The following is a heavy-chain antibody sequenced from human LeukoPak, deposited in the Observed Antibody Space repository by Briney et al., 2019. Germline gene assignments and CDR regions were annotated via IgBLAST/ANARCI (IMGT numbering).Heavy chain of an antibody. Sequence: ASVKVSCKASGYTFTSYGISWVRQAPGQGLEWMGWISAYNGNTNYAQKLQGRVTMTTDTSTSTAYMELRSLRSDDTAVYYCARDLTIFGAAQDYGMDVWGQGTTVTVS. CDR1: GYTFTSYG. D-gene: IGHD3-3*01. CDR2: ISAYNGNT. J-gene: IGHJ6*02. CDR3: ARDLTIFGAAQDYGMDV. V-gene: IGHV1-18*01.